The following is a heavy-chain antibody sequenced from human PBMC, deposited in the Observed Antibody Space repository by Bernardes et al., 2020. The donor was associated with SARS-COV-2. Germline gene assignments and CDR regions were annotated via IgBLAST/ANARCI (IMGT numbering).Heavy chain of an antibody. Sequence: GGSLRLSCAASGFTFRSFAMTWVRQAPGRGLEWVSTLSGSGTSTYYADSVKGRFSISRDNTENTVFLQMNSLRADDTAVYYCAKDRWYNSETYFDYWGQGTLVTVSS. CDR2: LSGSGTST. J-gene: IGHJ4*02. V-gene: IGHV3-23*01. CDR3: AKDRWYNSETYFDY. CDR1: GFTFRSFA. D-gene: IGHD3-10*01.